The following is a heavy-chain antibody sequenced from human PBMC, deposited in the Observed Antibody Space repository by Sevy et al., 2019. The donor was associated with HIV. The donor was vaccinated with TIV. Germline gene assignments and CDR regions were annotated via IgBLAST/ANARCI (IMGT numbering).Heavy chain of an antibody. J-gene: IGHJ4*02. Sequence: GGSLRLSCAASGFTFSNYAMSWVRQAPGKGLEWVSAISGSGGSTYYADSVKGRFTISRDNSKNTQFLQMNSLRAEDTAVYFCAKWSELPSSPFDYWGQGTLVTVSS. CDR3: AKWSELPSSPFDY. CDR1: GFTFSNYA. CDR2: ISGSGGST. D-gene: IGHD1-26*01. V-gene: IGHV3-23*01.